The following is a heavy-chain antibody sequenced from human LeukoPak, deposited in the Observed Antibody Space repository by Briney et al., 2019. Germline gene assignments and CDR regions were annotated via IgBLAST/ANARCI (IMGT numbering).Heavy chain of an antibody. D-gene: IGHD2-2*01. CDR1: GGSISSGGYS. Sequence: PSQTLSLTCAVSGGSISSGGYSWSWIRQPPGKGLEWIGYIYHSGSTYYNPSLKSRVTISVDTSKNQFSLKVSSVTAADTAVYYCTRGSAPSASANWGQGTLVTVSS. J-gene: IGHJ4*02. CDR2: IYHSGST. CDR3: TRGSAPSASAN. V-gene: IGHV4-30-2*01.